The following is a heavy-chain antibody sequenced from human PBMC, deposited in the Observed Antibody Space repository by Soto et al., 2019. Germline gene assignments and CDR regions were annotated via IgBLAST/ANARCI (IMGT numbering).Heavy chain of an antibody. CDR1: GYTFTDYY. CDR2: INPISGGT. CDR3: ARDSVGYWSRTRCYGQGYFDY. J-gene: IGHJ4*02. V-gene: IGHV1-2*02. Sequence: QVHLVQSGAEVKKPGDSVKVSCKASGYTFTDYYIHWVRQAPGQGLEWMAWINPISGGTNYAQKFQGRVTMTRDTSITTTYMELSRLTSDDTAVYYCARDSVGYWSRTRCYGQGYFDYWGQGALVTVSS. D-gene: IGHD2-2*03.